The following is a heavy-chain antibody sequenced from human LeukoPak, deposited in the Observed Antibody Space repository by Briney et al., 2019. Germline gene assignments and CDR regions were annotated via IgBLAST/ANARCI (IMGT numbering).Heavy chain of an antibody. CDR2: IYYSGST. CDR1: GGSFSNYY. V-gene: IGHV4-59*01. Sequence: SETLSLTCAVYGGSFSNYYWSWIRQPPGKGLEWIGYIYYSGSTNYNPSLKSRVTISVDTSKNQFSLKLSSVTAADTAVYYCARVTTHYYDFWSGYYTDWFDPWGQGTLVTVSS. CDR3: ARVTTHYYDFWSGYYTDWFDP. J-gene: IGHJ5*02. D-gene: IGHD3-3*01.